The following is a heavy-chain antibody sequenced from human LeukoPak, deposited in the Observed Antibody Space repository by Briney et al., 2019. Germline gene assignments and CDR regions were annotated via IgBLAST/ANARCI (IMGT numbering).Heavy chain of an antibody. D-gene: IGHD3-10*01. J-gene: IGHJ4*02. CDR3: ARVRKYMVRGASLDY. V-gene: IGHV1-46*01. Sequence: GASVKVSCKASGYTFTSYYMHWVRQAPGQGLEWMGIINPSGGSTSYAQKFQGRVTMTRDMSTSTVYMELSSLRSEDTAVYYCARVRKYMVRGASLDYWGQGTLVTVSS. CDR1: GYTFTSYY. CDR2: INPSGGST.